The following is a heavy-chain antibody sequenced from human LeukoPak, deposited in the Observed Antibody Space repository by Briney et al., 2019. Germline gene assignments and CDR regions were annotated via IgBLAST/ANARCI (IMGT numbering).Heavy chain of an antibody. V-gene: IGHV3-9*01. CDR2: ISWSGGGT. J-gene: IGHJ4*02. CDR3: AKGQNSGYDSEPDY. D-gene: IGHD5-12*01. Sequence: GGSLRLSCAASGFTFDHYAMYWVRQPPGKGLQWVSGISWSGGGTGYVDSVKGRFTISRDNTKNSLFLQMNSLRVEDTAFYYCAKGQNSGYDSEPDYWGQGTLVTVSS. CDR1: GFTFDHYA.